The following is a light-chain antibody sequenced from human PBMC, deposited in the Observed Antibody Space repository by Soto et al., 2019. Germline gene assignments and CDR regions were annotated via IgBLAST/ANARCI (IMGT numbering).Light chain of an antibody. CDR3: GTWASSLSVV. Sequence: QSVLTQPPSVSAAPGQKVTISCSGSSSNIGNNYVSWYQQLPGTAPKLLIYDNNKRPSGIPDRFSGSKSGTSATLGITGLQTGDEADYYCGTWASSLSVVFGRGTKLTVL. CDR1: SSNIGNNY. J-gene: IGLJ2*01. V-gene: IGLV1-51*01. CDR2: DNN.